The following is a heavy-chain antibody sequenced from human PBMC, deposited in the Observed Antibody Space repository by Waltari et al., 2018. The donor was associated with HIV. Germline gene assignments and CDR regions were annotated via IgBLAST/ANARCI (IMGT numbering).Heavy chain of an antibody. CDR2: IRFDGSNK. J-gene: IGHJ6*02. V-gene: IGHV3-30*02. CDR1: VLLFRTYG. CDR3: AKQWKRPYYGMDA. Sequence: QLVGSGGGVVQQGGSPGLSCCASVLLFRTYGMHWVRQAPGKGLEWVAFIRFDGSNKYYVVSVKGRFTTSRDNSKNTLYLQIDSLRAEDTAVYYCAKQWKRPYYGMDAWGQGTTVTVSS. D-gene: IGHD6-19*01.